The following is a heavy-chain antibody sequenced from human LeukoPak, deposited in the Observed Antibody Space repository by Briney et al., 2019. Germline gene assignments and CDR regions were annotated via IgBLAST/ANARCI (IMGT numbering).Heavy chain of an antibody. J-gene: IGHJ4*02. Sequence: GGSLRLSCAASGLTFNNYWMTWFRQAPGKGLEWVANIKQDGTEIYYVDSVRGRFIISRDNAENSLYLQMNSLRVEDTAVYYCARTPDGADYWGQGTLVTVSS. D-gene: IGHD3-10*01. CDR2: IKQDGTEI. CDR3: ARTPDGADY. CDR1: GLTFNNYW. V-gene: IGHV3-7*01.